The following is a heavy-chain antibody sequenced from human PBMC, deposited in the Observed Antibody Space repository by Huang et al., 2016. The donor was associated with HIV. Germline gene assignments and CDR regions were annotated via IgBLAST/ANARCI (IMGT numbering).Heavy chain of an antibody. J-gene: IGHJ4*02. V-gene: IGHV3-74*01. D-gene: IGHD3-22*01. CDR3: VRDPRIQSWLNYFDY. CDR2: SNCDGSRS. Sequence: EVQLVESGGGLVQPGGSLRLSCAASGFTFSSYWMHWVRQAPGKGLVWGSRSNCDGSRSGYADSVKCRFTISRDNAKNTLYLQMNSLRAEDTAVYYCVRDPRIQSWLNYFDYWGQGTLVSVSS. CDR1: GFTFSSYW.